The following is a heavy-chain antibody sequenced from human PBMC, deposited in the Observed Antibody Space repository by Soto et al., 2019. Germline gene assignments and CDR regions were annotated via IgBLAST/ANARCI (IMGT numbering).Heavy chain of an antibody. J-gene: IGHJ6*03. CDR1: GFTVSSNY. CDR3: ARDRREPRVGYQLPSYYYYYYMDV. CDR2: IYSGGST. V-gene: IGHV3-66*01. D-gene: IGHD2-2*01. Sequence: EVQLVESGGGLVQPGGSLRLSCAASGFTVSSNYMSWVRQAPGKGLEWVSVIYSGGSTYYADSVKGRFTIARDNFKNTLYLQMNSLRAEDTAVYYCARDRREPRVGYQLPSYYYYYYMDVWGKGTTVTVSS.